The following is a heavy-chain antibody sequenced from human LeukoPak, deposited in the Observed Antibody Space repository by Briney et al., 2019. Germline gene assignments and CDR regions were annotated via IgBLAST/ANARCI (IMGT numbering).Heavy chain of an antibody. CDR2: IYYSGST. J-gene: IGHJ4*02. CDR3: VGSSEYSSSWYGRVLDY. V-gene: IGHV4-59*08. D-gene: IGHD6-13*01. CDR1: GGSISSFS. Sequence: SETLSFTCTVSGGSISSFSWSWVRQPPGKGLEWVGYIYYSGSTNYNPSLKSRVTISVDTSKNQFALNLSSVTAADTAVYYCVGSSEYSSSWYGRVLDYWGQGTLVTVSS.